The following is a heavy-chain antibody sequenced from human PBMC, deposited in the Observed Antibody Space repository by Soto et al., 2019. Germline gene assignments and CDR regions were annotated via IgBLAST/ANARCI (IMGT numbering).Heavy chain of an antibody. D-gene: IGHD3-3*01. J-gene: IGHJ4*02. Sequence: EVQLLESGGGLVQPGGSLRLSCAASGFTFSSYAMSWVRQAPGKGLEWVSAISGSGGSTYYADSVKGRFTISRDNSKKTLYLQMSSLRAEDTAVYYCAKRRLGGDYDFWSGYYRGGPFDYWGQGTLVTVSS. CDR2: ISGSGGST. CDR1: GFTFSSYA. V-gene: IGHV3-23*01. CDR3: AKRRLGGDYDFWSGYYRGGPFDY.